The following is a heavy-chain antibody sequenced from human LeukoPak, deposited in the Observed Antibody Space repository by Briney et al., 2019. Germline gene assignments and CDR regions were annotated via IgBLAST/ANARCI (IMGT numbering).Heavy chain of an antibody. CDR1: RVTFSNYA. CDR2: IIPIFGTG. D-gene: IGHD3-10*01. J-gene: IGHJ3*02. V-gene: IGHV1-69*13. CDR3: DGIDETIWFGDRDKDAFDI. Sequence: ASVKVFCKASRVTFSNYAINWVRQAPGQGLEWMGGIIPIFGTGKYAQKFQGRVTITADESTSTAYMELSSLRFEDTAVYYCDGIDETIWFGDRDKDAFDIWGQGTMVTVSS.